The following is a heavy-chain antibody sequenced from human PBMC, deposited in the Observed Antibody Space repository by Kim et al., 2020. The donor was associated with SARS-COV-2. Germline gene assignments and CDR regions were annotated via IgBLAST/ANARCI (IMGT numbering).Heavy chain of an antibody. V-gene: IGHV3-30-3*01. J-gene: IGHJ6*02. D-gene: IGHD6-25*01. Sequence: GGSLRLSCAASGFTFSSYAMHWVRQAPGKGLEWVAFMSYDGSNIYYGDSVKGRFTISRDNSKYRLYLQMNSLRAEDTALYYCSRAAAANPAYYYYGMDVWGQGTTVTVSS. CDR3: SRAAAANPAYYYYGMDV. CDR2: MSYDGSNI. CDR1: GFTFSSYA.